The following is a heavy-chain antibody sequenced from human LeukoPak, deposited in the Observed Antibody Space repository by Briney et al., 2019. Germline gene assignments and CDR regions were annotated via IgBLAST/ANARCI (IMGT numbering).Heavy chain of an antibody. J-gene: IGHJ4*02. CDR1: GFTLSTYW. CDR3: ARGSWSAADTNIDY. CDR2: INSDGSRT. V-gene: IGHV3-74*01. D-gene: IGHD6-13*01. Sequence: GGSLRLSCAASGFTLSTYWMHWVRQGPGKGLVWVSCINSDGSRTTYADSVKGRFTISRDNAKNTLYLQMNTLRVEDTAVYYCARGSWSAADTNIDYWGEGTLVTVSS.